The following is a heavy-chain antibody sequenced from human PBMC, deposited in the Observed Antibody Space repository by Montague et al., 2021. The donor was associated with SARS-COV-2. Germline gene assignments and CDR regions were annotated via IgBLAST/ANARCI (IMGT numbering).Heavy chain of an antibody. CDR2: IKPDESEK. CDR3: AKNGGAHGLDV. CDR1: GFTFSNIW. J-gene: IGHJ6*02. D-gene: IGHD4-23*01. Sequence: SLRLSCAASGFTFSNIWMSWVRQAQGKGLEWVANIKPDESEKNYVDSVKGRLSISRDNAKNSLYLQMDNLRAEDTAIYYCAKNGGAHGLDVWGQGTSVSVSS. V-gene: IGHV3-7*01.